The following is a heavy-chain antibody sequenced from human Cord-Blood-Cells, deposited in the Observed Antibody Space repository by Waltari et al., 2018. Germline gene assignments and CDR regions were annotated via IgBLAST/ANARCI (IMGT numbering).Heavy chain of an antibody. CDR2: IYYSGST. CDR1: GGSISSGGYY. J-gene: IGHJ6*02. CDR3: ARDKIGYCSSTSCYYYYGMDV. Sequence: QVQLQESGPGLVKPSQTLSLTCTVSGGSISSGGYYWSWIRQHPGKGLEWIGYIYYSGSTYSNPSLKSRVTRSVDPSKNQFTLKLGSLTAADTAVYYCARDKIGYCSSTSCYYYYGMDVWGQGTTVTVSS. V-gene: IGHV4-31*03. D-gene: IGHD2-2*03.